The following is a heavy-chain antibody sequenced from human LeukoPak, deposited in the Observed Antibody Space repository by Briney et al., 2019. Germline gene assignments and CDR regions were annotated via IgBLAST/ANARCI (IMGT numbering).Heavy chain of an antibody. V-gene: IGHV3-23*01. D-gene: IGHD3-10*01. CDR2: ISGSGGST. CDR1: GFTFSSYA. CDR3: ANYGSGSLPYYYYYYYYMDV. Sequence: GGSLRLSCAASGFTFSSYAMSWVRQAPGKGLEWVSAISGSGGSTYYADSVKGRFTISRGNSKNTLYLQMNSLRAEDTAVYYCANYGSGSLPYYYYYYYYMDVWGKGTTVTVSS. J-gene: IGHJ6*03.